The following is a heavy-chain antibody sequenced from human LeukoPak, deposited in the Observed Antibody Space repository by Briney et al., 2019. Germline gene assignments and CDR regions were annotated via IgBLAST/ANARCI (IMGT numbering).Heavy chain of an antibody. V-gene: IGHV3-33*01. CDR3: AGSIAVAGTIDY. D-gene: IGHD6-19*01. CDR2: IWYDGSNK. CDR1: GFTFSSYG. Sequence: GGSLRLSCAASGFTFSSYGMHWGGQAPGKGLEGVAVIWYDGSNKYYADSVKGRFTISRDNSKNTLYLQMNSLRAEDTAVYYCAGSIAVAGTIDYWGQGTLVTVSS. J-gene: IGHJ4*02.